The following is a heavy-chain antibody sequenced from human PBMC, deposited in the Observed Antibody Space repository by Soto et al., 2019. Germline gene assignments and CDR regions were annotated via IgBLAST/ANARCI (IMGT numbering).Heavy chain of an antibody. CDR3: ARMRSIVVVPAAMPGIAAAGTNYYMDV. CDR2: IYWDDDK. J-gene: IGHJ6*03. CDR1: GFSLSTSGVG. D-gene: IGHD2-2*01. V-gene: IGHV2-5*02. Sequence: SGPTLVNPTQTLTLTCTFSGFSLSTSGVGVGWIRQPPGKALEWLALIYWDDDKRYSPSLKSRLTITKDTSKNQVVLKMTNMDPVDTATYYCARMRSIVVVPAAMPGIAAAGTNYYMDVWGKGTTVTVSS.